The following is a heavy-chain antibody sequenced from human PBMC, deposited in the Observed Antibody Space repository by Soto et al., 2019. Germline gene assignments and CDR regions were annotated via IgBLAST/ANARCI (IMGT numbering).Heavy chain of an antibody. CDR1: GFTFSSYA. Sequence: GGSLRLSCAASGFTFSSYAMSWVRQAPGKGLEWVSAISGSGGTTYYADSVRGRFSISRDNSKNTLSLQINSLRVEDTAVYYCAYDDAPAAPSNFVHWGQGALVTVSS. CDR2: ISGSGGTT. V-gene: IGHV3-23*01. CDR3: AYDDAPAAPSNFVH. J-gene: IGHJ4*02. D-gene: IGHD2-2*01.